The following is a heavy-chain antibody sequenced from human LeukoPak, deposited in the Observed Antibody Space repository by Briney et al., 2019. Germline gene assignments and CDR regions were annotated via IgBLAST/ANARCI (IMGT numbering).Heavy chain of an antibody. CDR2: INHSGST. D-gene: IGHD1-14*01. J-gene: IGHJ4*02. CDR1: GGSFSGYY. V-gene: IGHV4-34*01. CDR3: ATGAGDFDH. Sequence: PSETLSLTCAVYGGSFSGYYWSWIRQPPGKGLEWIGEINHSGSTNYNPSLKSRVTISVDTSKNQFSLNLISVTAADTAVYYCATGAGDFDHWGQGILVTVSS.